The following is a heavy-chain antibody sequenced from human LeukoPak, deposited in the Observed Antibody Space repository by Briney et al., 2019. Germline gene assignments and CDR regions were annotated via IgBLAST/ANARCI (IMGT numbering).Heavy chain of an antibody. D-gene: IGHD2-15*01. CDR3: AREHHGRGGRYFDY. CDR1: GFTFSSYA. Sequence: GGSLRLSCAASGFTFSSYAMNWVRQAPGKGLEWVSSISSSSSYIYYADSVKGRFTISRDNAKNSLYLQMNSLRAEDTAVYYCAREHHGRGGRYFDYWGQGTLVTVSS. V-gene: IGHV3-21*01. CDR2: ISSSSSYI. J-gene: IGHJ4*02.